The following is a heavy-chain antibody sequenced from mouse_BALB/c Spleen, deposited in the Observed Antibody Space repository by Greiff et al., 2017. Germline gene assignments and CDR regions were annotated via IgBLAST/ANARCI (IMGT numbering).Heavy chain of an antibody. D-gene: IGHD2-14*01. CDR3: ARYRPGDYFDY. V-gene: IGHV3-2*02. Sequence: EVQLQESGPGLVKPSQSLSLTCTVTGYSITSDYAWNWIRQFPGNKLEWMGYISYSGSTSYNPSLKSRISITRDTSKNQYYLQLNSVTTEDTATYYCARYRPGDYFDYWGQGTTLTVSS. CDR1: GYSITSDYA. CDR2: ISYSGST. J-gene: IGHJ2*01.